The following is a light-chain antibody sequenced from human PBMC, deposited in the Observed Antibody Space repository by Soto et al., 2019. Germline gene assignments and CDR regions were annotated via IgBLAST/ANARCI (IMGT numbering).Light chain of an antibody. CDR3: QQYNNWPHT. Sequence: EIVMTQSPATLSVSPGERVTLSCGASQSVSSDLAWYLQKPGQAPSLLVYGASTRATSMPARFSGSGSGTEFTLTISSLQSEDFAVYYCQQYNNWPHTFGQGTKLEIK. V-gene: IGKV3-15*01. J-gene: IGKJ2*01. CDR2: GAS. CDR1: QSVSSD.